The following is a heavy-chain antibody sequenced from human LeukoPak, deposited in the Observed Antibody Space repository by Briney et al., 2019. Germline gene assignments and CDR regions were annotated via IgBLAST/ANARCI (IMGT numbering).Heavy chain of an antibody. CDR3: ARVTGYMIEDYFDY. D-gene: IGHD3-22*01. J-gene: IGHJ4*02. Sequence: SETLSLTCTVSGGSISSYYLSWIRQPPGKGLEWIGYIYYSGSTNYKPSLKSRVTISVETSKNQFSLKLRSVTAADTAVYYCARVTGYMIEDYFDYWGQGTLVTVSS. CDR2: IYYSGST. CDR1: GGSISSYY. V-gene: IGHV4-59*01.